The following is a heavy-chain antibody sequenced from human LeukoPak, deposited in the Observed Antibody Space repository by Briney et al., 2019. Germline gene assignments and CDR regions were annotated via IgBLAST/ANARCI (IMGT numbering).Heavy chain of an antibody. Sequence: GGSLRLSCTAAGFTFNNYAMSWVRQAPGKGLEWVSHISDSGGKTYYADSVKGRFTISRDNSKNTLYLQMNSLRAEDTAVYYCAKGPKWELLRGAFDIWGQGTMVTVSS. J-gene: IGHJ3*02. V-gene: IGHV3-23*01. CDR3: AKGPKWELLRGAFDI. CDR2: ISDSGGKT. CDR1: GFTFNNYA. D-gene: IGHD1-26*01.